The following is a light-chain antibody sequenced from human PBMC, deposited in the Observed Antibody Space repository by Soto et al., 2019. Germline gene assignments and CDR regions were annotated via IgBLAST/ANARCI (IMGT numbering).Light chain of an antibody. CDR2: SNN. Sequence: QSVLTQPPSASGTPGQRVTISCSGSSSNIGSNTVNWYQQLPGTAPKLLIYSNNQRPSGVPDRFTGSKSGTSASLAISGLQSEDEAAFFCASLDDSLTGWVFGGGTQLTVL. CDR3: ASLDDSLTGWV. J-gene: IGLJ3*02. CDR1: SSNIGSNT. V-gene: IGLV1-44*01.